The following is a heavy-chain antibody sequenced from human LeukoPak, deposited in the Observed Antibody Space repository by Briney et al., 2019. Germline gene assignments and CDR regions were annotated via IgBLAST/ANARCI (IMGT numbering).Heavy chain of an antibody. D-gene: IGHD1-26*01. J-gene: IGHJ6*03. Sequence: SQTLSLTCAISGDSVSSNSAAWSWIRQSPSRGLEWLGRTYYRSKWYNDYAVSVKSRITINPDTSKNQFSLQLNSVTPEDTAVYYCATSPPLYSGSYYYYYYMDVWGKGTTVTVSS. CDR1: GDSVSSNSAA. V-gene: IGHV6-1*01. CDR3: ATSPPLYSGSYYYYYYMDV. CDR2: TYYRSKWYN.